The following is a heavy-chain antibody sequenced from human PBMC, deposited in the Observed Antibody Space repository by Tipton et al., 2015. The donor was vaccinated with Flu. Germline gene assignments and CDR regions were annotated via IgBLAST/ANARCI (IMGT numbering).Heavy chain of an antibody. J-gene: IGHJ3*02. V-gene: IGHV4-39*07. CDR1: SGSIRSTNYF. CDR2: IYPSGTT. CDR3: ARVKYSGDAFDI. D-gene: IGHD2-21*01. Sequence: TLSLTCTVSSGSIRSTNYFCAWIRRPPGKRLELIGSIYPSGTTCYNPSLKSRVTISVDTSKSQFSLKLRSVTAADTAVYYCARVKYSGDAFDIWGRGAMVTVSS.